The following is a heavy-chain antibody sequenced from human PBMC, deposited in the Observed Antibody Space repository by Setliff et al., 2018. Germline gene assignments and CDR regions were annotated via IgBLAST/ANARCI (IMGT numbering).Heavy chain of an antibody. CDR1: GYTFTSYG. V-gene: IGHV1-18*01. J-gene: IGHJ4*02. CDR2: ISAYNGNT. D-gene: IGHD6-13*01. CDR3: ARAETSIAAAGTGDYFDY. Sequence: ASVKVSCKASGYTFTSYGISWVRQAPGQGLEWMGWISAYNGNTNYAQKLQGRVTMTTDTSTSTAYMELRSLRSDDTAVYYCARAETSIAAAGTGDYFDYWGQGTLVTVSS.